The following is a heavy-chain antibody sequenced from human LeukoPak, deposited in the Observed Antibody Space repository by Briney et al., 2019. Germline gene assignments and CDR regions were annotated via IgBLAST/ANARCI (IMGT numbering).Heavy chain of an antibody. CDR2: INPNSGGT. Sequence: ASVKVSCKASGYTFTGYYMHWVRQAPGQGLEWMGWINPNSGGTNYAQKFQGRVTMTRDTSISTAYMELSRPRSDDTAVYYCARAPGSYFSHFDYWGQGTLVTVSS. CDR1: GYTFTGYY. J-gene: IGHJ4*02. V-gene: IGHV1-2*02. D-gene: IGHD1-26*01. CDR3: ARAPGSYFSHFDY.